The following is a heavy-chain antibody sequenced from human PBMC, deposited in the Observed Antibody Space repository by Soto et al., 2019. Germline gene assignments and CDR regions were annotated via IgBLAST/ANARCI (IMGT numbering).Heavy chain of an antibody. J-gene: IGHJ4*02. CDR2: IRSKAHGGTS. CDR3: ARDPASNYYASGRDVNSFDY. CDR1: GFIFGDYA. V-gene: IGHV3-49*04. Sequence: EVQLVESGGGLVQPGQSLRLSCTASGFIFGDYALSWVRQAPGKGLEWVGFIRSKAHGGTSEYAASLKGRFSISRDDSKGIAYLQMNSLKTEDTAVYYCARDPASNYYASGRDVNSFDYWGQGTLVTVSS. D-gene: IGHD3-10*01.